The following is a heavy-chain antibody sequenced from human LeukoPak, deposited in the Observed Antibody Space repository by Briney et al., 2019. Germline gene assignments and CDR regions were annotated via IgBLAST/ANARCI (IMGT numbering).Heavy chain of an antibody. Sequence: GGSLRLSYAASGFDFSTYAMHWVRLTPGKGLEFVSAISKSGDDTSYGNDVKGRFTISRDNIKNTVDLEMGSLRVDDTGIYYCARIPEYWGQGTVVTVSS. D-gene: IGHD2-2*01. CDR3: ARIPEY. V-gene: IGHV3-64*01. J-gene: IGHJ1*01. CDR1: GFDFSTYA. CDR2: ISKSGDDT.